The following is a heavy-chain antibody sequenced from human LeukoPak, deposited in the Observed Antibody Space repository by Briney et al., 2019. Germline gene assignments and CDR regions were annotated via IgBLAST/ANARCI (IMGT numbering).Heavy chain of an antibody. D-gene: IGHD6-13*01. Sequence: GGSLRLSCADSGFTVRSNYMRWVRQAPGKGLEWVSVIYSGGSTYYADSVKGRFTISRDNSKNTLYLQMNSLRAEDTAVYYCARDLLAAAGTLDYWGQGTLVTVSS. V-gene: IGHV3-53*01. CDR1: GFTVRSNY. CDR3: ARDLLAAAGTLDY. J-gene: IGHJ4*02. CDR2: IYSGGST.